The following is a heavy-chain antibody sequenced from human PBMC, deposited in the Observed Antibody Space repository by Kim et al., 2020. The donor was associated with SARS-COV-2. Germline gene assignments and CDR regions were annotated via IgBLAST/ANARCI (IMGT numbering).Heavy chain of an antibody. CDR3: AKVRRGAAGTGYFDS. CDR1: GFTFDDYA. Sequence: GGSLRLSCAASGFTFDDYAMHWVRQAPGKGLEGVSRISWNSDNIDYADSVKGRFSISRDNAKNSLYLQMNRLRAEDTALYYCAKVRRGAAGTGYFDSWG. V-gene: IGHV3-9*01. D-gene: IGHD6-13*01. CDR2: ISWNSDNI. J-gene: IGHJ4*01.